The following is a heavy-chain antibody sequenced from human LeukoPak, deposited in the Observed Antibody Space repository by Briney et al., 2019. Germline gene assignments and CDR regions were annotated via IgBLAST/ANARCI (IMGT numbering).Heavy chain of an antibody. CDR1: GGSISSFY. CDR3: AREVYGSGSYFAFDI. Sequence: SETLSLTCTVSGGSISSFYWSWIRQPPGKGLEWIGYISYSGSTNYNPSLKSRVTISVDTSKNQFSLKLSSVTAADTAVYYCAREVYGSGSYFAFDIWGQGTMVTVSS. D-gene: IGHD3-10*01. CDR2: ISYSGST. V-gene: IGHV4-59*01. J-gene: IGHJ3*02.